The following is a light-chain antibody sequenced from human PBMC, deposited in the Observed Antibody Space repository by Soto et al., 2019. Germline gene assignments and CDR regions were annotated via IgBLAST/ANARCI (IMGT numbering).Light chain of an antibody. CDR3: QTWGTGISV. J-gene: IGLJ3*02. CDR2: VNSDGSH. CDR1: SGHSSYA. Sequence: QPVLTQSPSASASLGASVKLTCTLSSGHSSYAIAWHQQQPEKGPRYLMKVNSDGSHSKGDGIPDRFSGSSSGAERYLTISGLQSEDEADYYCQTWGTGISVFGGGTKLTVL. V-gene: IGLV4-69*01.